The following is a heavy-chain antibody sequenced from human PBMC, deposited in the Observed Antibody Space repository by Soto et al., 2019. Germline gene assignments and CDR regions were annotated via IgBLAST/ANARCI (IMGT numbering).Heavy chain of an antibody. D-gene: IGHD2-15*01. V-gene: IGHV1-69*13. CDR1: GGTFSSYA. CDR3: AGDYCSGGSCYRGWFDP. CDR2: IIPIFGTA. Sequence: SVKVSCKASGGTFSSYAISWVRQAPGQGLEWMGGIIPIFGTANYAQKFQGRVTITADESTSTAYMELSSLRSEDTAVYYCAGDYCSGGSCYRGWFDPWGQGTLVTV. J-gene: IGHJ5*02.